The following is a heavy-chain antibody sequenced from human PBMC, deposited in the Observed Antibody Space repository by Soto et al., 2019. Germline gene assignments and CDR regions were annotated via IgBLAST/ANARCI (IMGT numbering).Heavy chain of an antibody. CDR2: INAGNGNT. Sequence: GASVKVSCKASGDTYTSNALDCVRQAPGQRLEWTGWINAGNGNTKHSRKFQGRVSITRDTSASTAYMQLSRLRSEDTAVYYCATDRGGYCSGGSCSEAWFDPWGQGTLVTVSS. D-gene: IGHD2-15*01. CDR1: GDTYTSNA. CDR3: ATDRGGYCSGGSCSEAWFDP. V-gene: IGHV1-3*01. J-gene: IGHJ5*02.